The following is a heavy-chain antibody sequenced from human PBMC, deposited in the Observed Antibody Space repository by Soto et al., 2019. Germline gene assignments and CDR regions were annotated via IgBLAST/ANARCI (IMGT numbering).Heavy chain of an antibody. CDR1: GYPFSAFD. V-gene: IGHV1-8*01. CDR3: VRQPGGVATPGDDY. J-gene: IGHJ4*02. CDR2: MNPDSGDT. Sequence: QVQLVQSGAEVKKPGASVKVSCEASGYPFSAFDINWVRQAGGQGLEWMGCMNPDSGDTAFAQRFQDRITMTRSTSISAAYVELSRLTSDDTAVYFCVRQPGGVATPGDDYWGQGTLVTVSS. D-gene: IGHD2-15*01.